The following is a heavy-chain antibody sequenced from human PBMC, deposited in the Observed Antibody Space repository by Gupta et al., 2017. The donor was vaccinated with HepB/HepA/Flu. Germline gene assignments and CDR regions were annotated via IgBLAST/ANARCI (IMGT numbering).Heavy chain of an antibody. V-gene: IGHV3-30-3*01. D-gene: IGHD2-15*01. CDR3: ARGGYCSRGSCYYSYGMDV. Sequence: QVQLVESWGGVVQPGRSLRLLCAASGFPFSRQPVHWVRQAPGQGLAWVATILYDEANEYYADSVQGRFTLSRDNSKNTVYLQMNSLTPEDSAVYFCARGGYCSRGSCYYSYGMDVWGQGTTVTVSS. CDR1: GFPFSRQP. CDR2: ILYDEANE. J-gene: IGHJ6*02.